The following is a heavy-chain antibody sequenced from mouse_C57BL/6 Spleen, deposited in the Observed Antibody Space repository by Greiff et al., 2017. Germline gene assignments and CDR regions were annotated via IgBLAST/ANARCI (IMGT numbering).Heavy chain of an antibody. CDR3: ARSGVLRYYFDY. CDR1: GYTFTSYW. Sequence: QVQLQQSGTELVKPGASVKLSCKASGYTFTSYWMHWVKQRPGQGLEWIGNINPSNGGTNYNEKFKSKATLTVDKSSSTAYMQLSSLTSEDSAVYYCARSGVLRYYFDYWGQGTTLTVSS. D-gene: IGHD1-1*01. V-gene: IGHV1-53*01. J-gene: IGHJ2*01. CDR2: INPSNGGT.